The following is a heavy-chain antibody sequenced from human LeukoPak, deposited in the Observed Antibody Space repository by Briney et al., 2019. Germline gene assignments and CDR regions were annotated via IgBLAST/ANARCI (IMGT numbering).Heavy chain of an antibody. V-gene: IGHV1-2*02. J-gene: IGHJ3*02. CDR1: GHTFNAYY. D-gene: IGHD1-26*01. CDR2: INPDSSDA. CDR3: ARDRGRVGTTKEAFDI. Sequence: GASVKVSCKASGHTFNAYYLHWVRQAPGQGLEWMGWINPDSSDANYPQKFQGRVTMTRDTSISTAYMELSRLRSDDTAVYYCARDRGRVGTTKEAFDIWGQGTLLTVSS.